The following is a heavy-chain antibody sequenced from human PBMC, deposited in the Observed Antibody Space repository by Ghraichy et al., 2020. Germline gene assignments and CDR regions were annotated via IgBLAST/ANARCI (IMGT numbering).Heavy chain of an antibody. J-gene: IGHJ6*02. CDR2: ISSSSSYI. D-gene: IGHD3-10*02. CDR3: ARDLGDYEVRGLMGFDYYYGMDV. V-gene: IGHV3-21*01. CDR1: GFTFSSYS. Sequence: GGSLRLSCAASGFTFSSYSMNWVRQAPGKGLEWVSSISSSSSYIYYADSVKGRFTISRDNAKNSLYLQMNSLRAEDTAVYYCARDLGDYEVRGLMGFDYYYGMDVWGQGTTVTVSS.